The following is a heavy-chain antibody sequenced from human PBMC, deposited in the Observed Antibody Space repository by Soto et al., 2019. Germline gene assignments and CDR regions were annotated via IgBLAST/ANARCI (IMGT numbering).Heavy chain of an antibody. CDR2: IYYSGST. CDR1: GGSVSSGSYY. D-gene: IGHD3-3*01. CDR3: ARGTTYYDFWSGYYLDY. J-gene: IGHJ4*02. V-gene: IGHV4-61*01. Sequence: SETLSLTCTVSGGSVSSGSYYWSWIRQPPGKGLEWIGYIYYSGSTNYNPSLKSRVTISVDTSKNQFSLKLSSVTAADTAVYYCARGTTYYDFWSGYYLDYWGQGTLVTVSS.